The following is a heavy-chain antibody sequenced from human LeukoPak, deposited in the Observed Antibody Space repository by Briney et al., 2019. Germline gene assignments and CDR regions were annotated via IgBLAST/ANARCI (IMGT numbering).Heavy chain of an antibody. D-gene: IGHD3-22*01. Sequence: ASVKVSGKASGGTFSSYAISWVRQAPGQRLEWMGRIIPILGIANYAQKFQGRVTITADKSTSTAYMELSSLRSEDTAVYYCARDPPYYEDSSGWNDYWGQGTLVTVSS. V-gene: IGHV1-69*04. CDR3: ARDPPYYEDSSGWNDY. J-gene: IGHJ4*02. CDR1: GGTFSSYA. CDR2: IIPILGIA.